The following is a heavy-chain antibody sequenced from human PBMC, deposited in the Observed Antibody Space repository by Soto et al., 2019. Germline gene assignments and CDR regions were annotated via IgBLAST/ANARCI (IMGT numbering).Heavy chain of an antibody. D-gene: IGHD6-19*01. CDR1: GYTLTELS. V-gene: IGHV1-24*01. CDR3: ATKATGGYSSGWYVDY. J-gene: IGHJ4*02. CDR2: FDPEDGET. Sequence: ASVKVSCKVSGYTLTELSMHWVRQAPGKGLEWMGGFDPEDGETIYAQKFQGRVTMTEDTSTDTAYMELSSLRSEDTAVYYCATKATGGYSSGWYVDYWGQGTLVTV.